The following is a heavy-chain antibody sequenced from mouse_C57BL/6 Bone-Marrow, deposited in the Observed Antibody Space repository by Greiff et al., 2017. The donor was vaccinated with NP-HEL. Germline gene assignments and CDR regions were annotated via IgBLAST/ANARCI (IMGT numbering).Heavy chain of an antibody. CDR1: GFTFTDYY. V-gene: IGHV7-3*01. Sequence: EVKVVESGGGLVQPGGSLSLSCAASGFTFTDYYMSWVRQPPGKALEWLGFIRNKANGYTTEYSASVKGRFTISRDNSQSILYLQMNALRAEDSATYYCASAYYSNPWFAYWGQGTLVTVSA. CDR2: IRNKANGYTT. CDR3: ASAYYSNPWFAY. D-gene: IGHD2-5*01. J-gene: IGHJ3*01.